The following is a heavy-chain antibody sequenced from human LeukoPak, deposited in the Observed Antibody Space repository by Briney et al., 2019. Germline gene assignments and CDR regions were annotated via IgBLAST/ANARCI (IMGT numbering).Heavy chain of an antibody. CDR2: LSSDGMTI. CDR3: ARDRWFGESLPAHFDY. Sequence: GGALRLSCAASGFTFSSNWMHWVRQAPGKGLVWVSRLSSDGMTITYADFVKGRFTISRDNAKNMLFLQMDSLRAEDTAVYYCARDRWFGESLPAHFDYWGQGTLVTVSS. D-gene: IGHD3-10*01. CDR1: GFTFSSNW. J-gene: IGHJ4*02. V-gene: IGHV3-74*01.